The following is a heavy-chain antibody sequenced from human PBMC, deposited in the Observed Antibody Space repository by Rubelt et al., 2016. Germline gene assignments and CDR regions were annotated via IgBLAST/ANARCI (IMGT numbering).Heavy chain of an antibody. D-gene: IGHD3-10*01. Sequence: GRFTISRDNSKNTLYLQMNSLRAEDTAVYYCARDRGFGMNYYYGMDVWGQGTTVTVSS. V-gene: IGHV3-53*01. CDR3: ARDRGFGMNYYYGMDV. J-gene: IGHJ6*02.